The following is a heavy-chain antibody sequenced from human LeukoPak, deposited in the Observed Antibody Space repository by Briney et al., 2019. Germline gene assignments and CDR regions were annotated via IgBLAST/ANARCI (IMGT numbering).Heavy chain of an antibody. CDR2: ISSSSNMI. CDR1: GLTFSNYE. J-gene: IGHJ4*02. Sequence: PGGSLRLSCAASGLTFSNYEMDWVRQAPGKGLEWLSYISSSSNMIFYAESVKGRFTISRDNAKNSLYLQMNSLGAEDTAIYYCATASGGGYRYYFDSWGQGILVTVSS. V-gene: IGHV3-48*03. CDR3: ATASGGGYRYYFDS. D-gene: IGHD6-13*01.